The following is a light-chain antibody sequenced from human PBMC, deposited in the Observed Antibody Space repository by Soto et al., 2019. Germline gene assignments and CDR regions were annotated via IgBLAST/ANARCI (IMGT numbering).Light chain of an antibody. CDR3: QQYDTSSPNT. J-gene: IGKJ5*01. V-gene: IGKV1-5*01. CDR1: QTIGYW. CDR2: DAS. Sequence: DIQMTQSPSTLSASVGDTVTITCRASQTIGYWLAWFQQKPGKAPKLLIYDASTFESGVPSRFSGSGSGTEFTLTISSLQPDDFATYYCQQYDTSSPNTFGQGTRLEIK.